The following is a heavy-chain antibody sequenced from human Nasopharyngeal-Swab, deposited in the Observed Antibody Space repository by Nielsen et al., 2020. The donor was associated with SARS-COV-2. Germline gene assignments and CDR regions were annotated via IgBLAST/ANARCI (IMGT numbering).Heavy chain of an antibody. CDR1: GYTFTSYA. J-gene: IGHJ4*02. Sequence: SVKVSCKASGYTFTSYAMHWVRQAPGQRLEWMGWINAGNGNTKYSQKFQGRVTITRDTSASTAYMELSSLRSEDTAVYYCARGIAAAGTLDYWGQGTLVTVYS. D-gene: IGHD6-13*01. CDR2: INAGNGNT. CDR3: ARGIAAAGTLDY. V-gene: IGHV1-3*01.